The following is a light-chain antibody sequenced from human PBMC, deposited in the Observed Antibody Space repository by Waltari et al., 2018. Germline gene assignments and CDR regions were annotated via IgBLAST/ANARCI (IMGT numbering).Light chain of an antibody. V-gene: IGKV1-9*01. CDR2: GAS. CDR1: QGISSY. J-gene: IGKJ4*01. Sequence: DIQLTQSPSFLSASIGDRVTITCRASQGISSYLAWYQQKPGKAPKLLIYGASSLQSGVPSRFTGSGSGTEFTLTISSLQPEDFATYFCQQLYSYPRTFGGGTKVDIK. CDR3: QQLYSYPRT.